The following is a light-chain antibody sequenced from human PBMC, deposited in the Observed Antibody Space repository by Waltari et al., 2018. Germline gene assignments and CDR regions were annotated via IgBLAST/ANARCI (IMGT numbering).Light chain of an antibody. J-gene: IGLJ1*01. CDR1: NIGTYS. CDR3: HVWHPHVDPGV. V-gene: IGLV3-21*04. CDR2: YDR. Sequence: SSVVTQPPSVSVAPGETATITCGGDNIGTYSVHWYQQQAGQAPILVIFYDRDRPSVIPDRFSGSNSGNTATLTISRVEAGDEARYYCHVWHPHVDPGVFGTGTEVTVV.